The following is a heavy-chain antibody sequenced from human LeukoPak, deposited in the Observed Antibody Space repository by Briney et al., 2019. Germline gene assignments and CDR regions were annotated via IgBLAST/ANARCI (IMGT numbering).Heavy chain of an antibody. CDR3: ARGGGYYTSTIDY. CDR2: INHSGST. V-gene: IGHV4-34*01. Sequence: SETLCLTCAVYGGSFSGYYWSWIRQPPGKGLEWIGEINHSGSTNYNPSLKSRVTISVDTSKNQFSLKLSSVTAADTAVYYCARGGGYYTSTIDYWGQGTLVTVSS. J-gene: IGHJ4*02. D-gene: IGHD3-22*01. CDR1: GGSFSGYY.